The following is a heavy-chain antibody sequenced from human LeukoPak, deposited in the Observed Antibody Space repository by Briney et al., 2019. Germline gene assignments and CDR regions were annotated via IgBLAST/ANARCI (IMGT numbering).Heavy chain of an antibody. CDR1: GFTFSSYS. D-gene: IGHD3-10*01. J-gene: IGHJ6*03. V-gene: IGHV3-48*01. Sequence: PGGSLRLSCAASGFTFSSYSMNWVRQAPGKGLEWVSYISSSSSTIYYADSVKGRFTISRDNAKNSLYPQMNSLRAEDTAVYYCARVFRGVRLIYYMDVWGKGTTVTVSS. CDR3: ARVFRGVRLIYYMDV. CDR2: ISSSSSTI.